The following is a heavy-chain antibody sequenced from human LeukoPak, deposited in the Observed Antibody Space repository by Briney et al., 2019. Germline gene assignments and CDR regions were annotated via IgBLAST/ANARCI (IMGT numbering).Heavy chain of an antibody. CDR3: ARSDFWHGSYSPFDY. J-gene: IGHJ4*02. D-gene: IGHD3-3*01. Sequence: PGGSLRLSCAASGFTFSSYEMNWVRQTPGKGLEWVSYISSSGGTIYYADSVKGRFTISRDNAKNSLSLQLNSLSPEDTAIYDCARSDFWHGSYSPFDYWGQGTLVTVSS. V-gene: IGHV3-48*03. CDR2: ISSSGGTI. CDR1: GFTFSSYE.